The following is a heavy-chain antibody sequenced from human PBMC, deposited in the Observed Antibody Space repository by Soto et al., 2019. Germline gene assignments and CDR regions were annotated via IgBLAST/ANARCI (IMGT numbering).Heavy chain of an antibody. J-gene: IGHJ6*03. CDR3: TTDPGTIGGATNYYYYMDV. CDR2: IKSKTDGGTT. D-gene: IGHD1-1*01. V-gene: IGHV3-15*01. CDR1: GFTFSNAW. Sequence: EVQLVESGGGLVKPGGSLRLSCAASGFTFSNAWMSWVRQAPGKGLEWVGRIKSKTDGGTTDYAAPVKGRFTISRDDSKNTLYLQMNSLKTEDTAVYYCTTDPGTIGGATNYYYYMDVWGKGTTVTVSS.